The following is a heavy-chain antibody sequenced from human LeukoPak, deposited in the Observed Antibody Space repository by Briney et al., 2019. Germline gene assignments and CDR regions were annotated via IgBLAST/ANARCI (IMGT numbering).Heavy chain of an antibody. CDR2: INHSGST. D-gene: IGHD5-12*01. J-gene: IGHJ4*02. CDR1: GGSFSGYY. Sequence: SETLSLTCAVYGGSFSGYYWSWIRQPPGKGLEWIGEINHSGSTNYNPSLKSRVTISVDTSKNQFSLKLSSVTAADTAVYYCARGRSGYARFGYWGQGTLVTVSS. V-gene: IGHV4-34*01. CDR3: ARGRSGYARFGY.